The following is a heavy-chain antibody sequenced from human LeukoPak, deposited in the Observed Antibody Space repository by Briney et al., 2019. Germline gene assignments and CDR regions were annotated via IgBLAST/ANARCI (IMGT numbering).Heavy chain of an antibody. Sequence: PGGSLRLSCAASGFAVSSNYMSWVRQAPGKGLEWVSVIYSGGSTYYADSVKGRFSISTINTKNTLYLQMSSLRTEDTAVYYCARDTGGYFYFDYWGQGTLVTVSS. CDR2: IYSGGST. CDR1: GFAVSSNY. CDR3: ARDTGGYFYFDY. J-gene: IGHJ4*02. D-gene: IGHD6-25*01. V-gene: IGHV3-53*01.